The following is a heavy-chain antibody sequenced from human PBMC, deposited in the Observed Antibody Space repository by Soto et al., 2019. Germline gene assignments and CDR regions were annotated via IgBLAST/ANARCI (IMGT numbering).Heavy chain of an antibody. Sequence: EVQLLESGGGLVQPGGSLRLSCAASGFTFSSNAMSWVRQTPGKGLEWVSAITSTGGSTYYADSVKGRFTISRDNSKNTLFLQMNSLRDEDTAIYYCAKSVGSGWSKSDYWGQGTLVTVSS. CDR3: AKSVGSGWSKSDY. CDR2: ITSTGGST. CDR1: GFTFSSNA. J-gene: IGHJ4*02. V-gene: IGHV3-23*01. D-gene: IGHD6-19*01.